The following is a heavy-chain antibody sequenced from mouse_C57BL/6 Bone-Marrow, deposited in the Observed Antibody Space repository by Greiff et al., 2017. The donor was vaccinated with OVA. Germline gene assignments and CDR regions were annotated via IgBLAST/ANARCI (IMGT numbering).Heavy chain of an antibody. CDR3: ASDYYGSSFWYFDV. CDR2: ISNGGGST. Sequence: DVQLVESGGGLVQPGGSLKLSCAASGFTFSDYYMYWVRQTPEKRLEWVAYISNGGGSTYYPDTVKGRFTISRDNAKNTLYLQMSRLKSEDTAMYYCASDYYGSSFWYFDVWGTGTTVTVSS. CDR1: GFTFSDYY. J-gene: IGHJ1*03. V-gene: IGHV5-12*01. D-gene: IGHD1-1*01.